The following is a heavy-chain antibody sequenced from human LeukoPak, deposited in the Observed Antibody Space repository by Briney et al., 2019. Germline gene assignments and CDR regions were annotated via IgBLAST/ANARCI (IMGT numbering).Heavy chain of an antibody. CDR3: TRDLNSSSWYVGLLDY. CDR2: IIPIFGTA. V-gene: IGHV1-69*13. Sequence: ASVKVSCRASGGTFSSYAISWVRQAPGQGLEWMGGIIPIFGTANYAQKFQGRVTITADESTSTAYMELSSLRSEDTAVYYCTRDLNSSSWYVGLLDYWGQGTLVTVSS. CDR1: GGTFSSYA. D-gene: IGHD6-13*01. J-gene: IGHJ4*02.